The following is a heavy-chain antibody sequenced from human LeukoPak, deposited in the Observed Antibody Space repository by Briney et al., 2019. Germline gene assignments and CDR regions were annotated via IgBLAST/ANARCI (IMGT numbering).Heavy chain of an antibody. CDR1: GFTFSSYG. CDR2: IRYDGSNK. CDR3: AKDSNYDFWSGYSFDY. J-gene: IGHJ4*02. V-gene: IGHV3-30*02. D-gene: IGHD3-3*01. Sequence: GGSLRLSCAASGFTFSSYGMHWVRQAPGKGLEWVAFIRYDGSNKYYADSVKGRFTVSRDNSKNTLYLQMNSLRAEDTAVYYCAKDSNYDFWSGYSFDYWGQGTLVTVSS.